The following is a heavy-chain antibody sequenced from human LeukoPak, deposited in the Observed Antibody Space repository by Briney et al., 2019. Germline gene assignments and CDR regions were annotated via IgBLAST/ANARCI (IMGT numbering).Heavy chain of an antibody. J-gene: IGHJ1*01. CDR3: ASLTDLEGYFQH. CDR2: ISSSGSTI. Sequence: PGGSLRLSCAASGFTFSSYEMNWVRQAPGKGLEWVSYISSSGSTIYYADSVKGRFTISRDNAKNPLYLQMNSLRAEDTAVYYCASLTDLEGYFQHWGQGTLVTVSS. V-gene: IGHV3-48*03. D-gene: IGHD1-1*01. CDR1: GFTFSSYE.